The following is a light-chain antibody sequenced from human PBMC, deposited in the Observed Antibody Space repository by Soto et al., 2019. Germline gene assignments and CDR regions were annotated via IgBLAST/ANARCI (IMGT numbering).Light chain of an antibody. J-gene: IGLJ1*01. V-gene: IGLV2-11*01. CDR3: LSYAGSYNFV. Sequence: QSVLTQPASVSGSPGQSITISCTGTSSDVGDYNYVSWYQQHPGKAPKVMIYDVNKRPSGVSHRFSGSKSGNTASLTISGLQADDEADYYCLSYAGSYNFVFGSGTKVTVL. CDR1: SSDVGDYNY. CDR2: DVN.